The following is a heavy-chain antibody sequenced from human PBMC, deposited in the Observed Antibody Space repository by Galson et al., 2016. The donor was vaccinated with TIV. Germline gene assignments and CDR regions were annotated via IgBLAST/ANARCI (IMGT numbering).Heavy chain of an antibody. J-gene: IGHJ4*02. CDR2: ISAGGGRT. V-gene: IGHV3-23*01. D-gene: IGHD3-22*01. CDR3: AKMDSSGFDYVRRFDF. Sequence: SLRLSCAASGFTFSSFAVSWVRQAPGKGLEWVSCISAGGGRTNYAESVKGRFTISRDNPKNTLYLQMSSLRAEDTAVYFCAKMDSSGFDYVRRFDFWGQGTLATVSS. CDR1: GFTFSSFA.